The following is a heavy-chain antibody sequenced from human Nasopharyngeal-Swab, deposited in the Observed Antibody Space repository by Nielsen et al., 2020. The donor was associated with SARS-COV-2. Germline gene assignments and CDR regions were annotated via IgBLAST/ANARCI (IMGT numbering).Heavy chain of an antibody. CDR1: GYTFTSYD. Sequence: ASVKVSCKASGYTFTSYDINWVRQATGQGLEWMGWMNPNSGNTGYAQKFQGRVTMTRNTSISTAYMELSSLRSEDTAVYYCARVSGYCSSTSCVYYYYYYGMDVWGQGTTVTVSS. V-gene: IGHV1-8*01. CDR3: ARVSGYCSSTSCVYYYYYYGMDV. CDR2: MNPNSGNT. J-gene: IGHJ6*02. D-gene: IGHD2-2*01.